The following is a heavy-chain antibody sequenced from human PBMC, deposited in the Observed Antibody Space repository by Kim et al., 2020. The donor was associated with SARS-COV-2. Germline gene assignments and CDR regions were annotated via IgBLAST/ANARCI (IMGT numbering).Heavy chain of an antibody. D-gene: IGHD6-19*01. CDR1: GFTFSSYG. J-gene: IGHJ4*02. CDR2: IWYDGSNK. V-gene: IGHV3-33*01. CDR3: ARDRDSSGWYSTFDY. Sequence: GGSLRLSCAASGFTFSSYGMHWVRQAPGKGLEWVAVIWYDGSNKYYADSVKGRFTISRDNSKNTLYLQMNSLRAEDTAVYYCARDRDSSGWYSTFDYWGQGTLVTVAS.